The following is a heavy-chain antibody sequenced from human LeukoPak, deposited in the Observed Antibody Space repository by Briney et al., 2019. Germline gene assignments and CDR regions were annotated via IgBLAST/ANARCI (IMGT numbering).Heavy chain of an antibody. Sequence: GGSLRLSCAVSGITLSNYGMSWVRQAPGKGLEWVAGISDSGGRPNYADSVKGRFTISRDNPKNTLYLQMNSLRVEDTAVYFCAKRGVVIRVILVGFHKEAYYFDSWGQGALVTVSS. CDR2: ISDSGGRP. CDR1: GITLSNYG. J-gene: IGHJ4*02. D-gene: IGHD3-22*01. CDR3: AKRGVVIRVILVGFHKEAYYFDS. V-gene: IGHV3-23*01.